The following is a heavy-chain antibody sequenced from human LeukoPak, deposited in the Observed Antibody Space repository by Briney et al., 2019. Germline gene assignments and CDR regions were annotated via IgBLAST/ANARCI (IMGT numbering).Heavy chain of an antibody. J-gene: IGHJ4*02. CDR1: GFTFSNYW. Sequence: GGSLRLSCAASGFTFSNYWMSWVRQAPGKGLEWVASIKQDGSDKFYVASVKGRFTISRDNAKNSLYLQMNSLRAEDTVVYYCARGGAAAARKRGVDYWGQGTLVTVSS. D-gene: IGHD6-13*01. V-gene: IGHV3-7*01. CDR2: IKQDGSDK. CDR3: ARGGAAAARKRGVDY.